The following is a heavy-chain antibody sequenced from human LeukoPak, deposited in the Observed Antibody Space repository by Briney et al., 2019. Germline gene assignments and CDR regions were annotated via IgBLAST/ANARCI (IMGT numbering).Heavy chain of an antibody. Sequence: GASVKVSCKASGYTFTSYDINWVRQATGQGLEWMGWMNPNSGNTGYAQKLQGRVTMTTDTSTSTAYMELRSLRSDDTAVYYCASVAYCSGGSCYSTDAFDIWGQGTMVTVSS. CDR3: ASVAYCSGGSCYSTDAFDI. CDR2: MNPNSGNT. D-gene: IGHD2-15*01. V-gene: IGHV1-8*01. CDR1: GYTFTSYD. J-gene: IGHJ3*02.